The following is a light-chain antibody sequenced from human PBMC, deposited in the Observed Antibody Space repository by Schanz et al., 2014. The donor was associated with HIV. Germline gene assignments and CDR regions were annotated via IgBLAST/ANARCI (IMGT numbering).Light chain of an antibody. V-gene: IGLV1-40*01. CDR3: QSYDSSLSGVV. J-gene: IGLJ2*01. CDR2: GDN. Sequence: QSVLTQPPSVSGAPGQRVTISCTGSSSNIGAGYDVHRYQPPPGTAPKLLIYGDNNRPSGVPDRFSGSKSGTSASLAITGLQAEDEADYYCQSYDSSLSGVVFGGGTKLTVL. CDR1: SSNIGAGYD.